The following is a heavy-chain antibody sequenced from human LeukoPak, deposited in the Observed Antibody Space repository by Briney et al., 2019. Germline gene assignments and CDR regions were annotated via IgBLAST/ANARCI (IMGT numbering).Heavy chain of an antibody. CDR1: GYAAPNYY. Sequence: ASVKVSCKASGYAAPNYYVYWVRQAPGQGLEWVGMINPTGLYTRLAQDFQGRVTMTRDASTSTVYMEMNSLTSEDTAAYYCTSLDSSGHYRFVYWGQGSLVTVSA. V-gene: IGHV1-46*01. CDR2: INPTGLYT. D-gene: IGHD3-22*01. J-gene: IGHJ4*02. CDR3: TSLDSSGHYRFVY.